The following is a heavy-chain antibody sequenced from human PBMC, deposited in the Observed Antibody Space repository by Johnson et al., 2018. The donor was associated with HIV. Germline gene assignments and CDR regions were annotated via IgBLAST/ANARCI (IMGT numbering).Heavy chain of an antibody. Sequence: QVQLVESGGGLVQPGGSLRLSCAASGFTFSSYAMHWVRQAPGKGLEWVAFIRYDGSNKYYADSVKGRFTISRDNSKNTLYLQMNSLRPEDAAVYYCAKDVGDGYNRWGGFDFWGQGTMVTVSS. V-gene: IGHV3-30*02. CDR3: AKDVGDGYNRWGGFDF. CDR2: IRYDGSNK. D-gene: IGHD5-24*01. CDR1: GFTFSSYA. J-gene: IGHJ3*01.